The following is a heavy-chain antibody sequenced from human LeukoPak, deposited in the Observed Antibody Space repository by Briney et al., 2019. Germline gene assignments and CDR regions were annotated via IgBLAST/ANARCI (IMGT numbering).Heavy chain of an antibody. CDR2: ISGSGGST. J-gene: IGHJ4*02. D-gene: IGHD2-2*01. Sequence: GGSLRLSCAASGFTFSSYAMSWVRQAPGKGLEWVSAISGSGGSTYYADSVKGRFTISRDNSKNTLYLQMNSLRAEGTAVYYCAKSPGYCSSTSCYGSFDYWGQGTLVTVSS. V-gene: IGHV3-23*01. CDR3: AKSPGYCSSTSCYGSFDY. CDR1: GFTFSSYA.